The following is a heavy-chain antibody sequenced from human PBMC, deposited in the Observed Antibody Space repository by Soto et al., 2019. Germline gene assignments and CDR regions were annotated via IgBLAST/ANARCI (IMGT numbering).Heavy chain of an antibody. CDR1: GYPVTAYY. J-gene: IGHJ3*02. Sequence: QLHLVQSGAVVKKPGASVTVSCSASGYPVTAYYMHWVRQAPGRGLEWVGGINPATGAAKYTQTFQGTVTITRYTSTSTVCIELRALSSEDTAVFYCVRGGWVGVAGSAAFDMWGQGTLVTVSS. CDR2: INPATGAA. D-gene: IGHD3-3*01. CDR3: VRGGWVGVAGSAAFDM. V-gene: IGHV1-2*02.